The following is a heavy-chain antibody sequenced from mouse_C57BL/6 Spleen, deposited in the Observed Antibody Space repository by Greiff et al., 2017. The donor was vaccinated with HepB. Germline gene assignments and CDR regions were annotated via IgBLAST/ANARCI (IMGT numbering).Heavy chain of an antibody. CDR2: INPGSGGT. D-gene: IGHD2-13*01. Sequence: VQLQQSGAELVRPGTSVKVSCKASGYAFTNYLIEWVKQRPGQGLEWIGVINPGSGGTNYNEKLKGKATLTADKSSSTAYMQLSSLTSEDSAVYCCARWRGDQYFDVWGTGTTVTVSS. V-gene: IGHV1-54*01. CDR1: GYAFTNYL. J-gene: IGHJ1*03. CDR3: ARWRGDQYFDV.